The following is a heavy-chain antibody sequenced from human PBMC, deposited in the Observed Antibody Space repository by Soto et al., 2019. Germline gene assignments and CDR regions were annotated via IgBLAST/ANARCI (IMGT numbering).Heavy chain of an antibody. CDR1: GVTFNRQD. CDR2: IIPMFGTP. J-gene: IGHJ4*02. D-gene: IGHD5-12*01. V-gene: IGHV1-69*13. Sequence: SVKVSCKASGVTFNRQDLRWVRQAPGQGLEWMGGIIPMFGTPHYAEKFQDGVTITADESTGTAYLELGGLTSEDTAAYYCATSAGRDGYSFDYWGPGTLVTVS. CDR3: ATSAGRDGYSFDY.